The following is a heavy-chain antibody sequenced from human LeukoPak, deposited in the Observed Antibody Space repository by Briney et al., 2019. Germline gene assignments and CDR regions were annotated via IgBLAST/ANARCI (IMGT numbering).Heavy chain of an antibody. Sequence: PSETLSLTFTVSGGSISSYYLSWIRQPDGKGLEWIGRIYTSGSTNYNPSLKSRVTMSVDTSKNQFSLKLSSATAAGTAVYYCARDGGWSTAFDYWGQGTLVTVSS. CDR2: IYTSGST. D-gene: IGHD6-19*01. CDR3: ARDGGWSTAFDY. V-gene: IGHV4-4*07. CDR1: GGSISSYY. J-gene: IGHJ4*02.